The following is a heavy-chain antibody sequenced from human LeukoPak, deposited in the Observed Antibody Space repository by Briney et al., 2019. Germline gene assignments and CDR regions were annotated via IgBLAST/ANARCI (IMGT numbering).Heavy chain of an antibody. J-gene: IGHJ4*02. V-gene: IGHV3-23*01. CDR1: GFTFSSYA. Sequence: GGSLRLSCTASGFTFSSYAMSWVRQAPGKGLEWVSAVSSDGINTYYTDSLKGRFTISRDNSKNTVFLQMHSLTAEDTAVYYCAKPFGFLEWLYGGYFDSWGQGTLVTVPS. CDR2: VSSDGINT. CDR3: AKPFGFLEWLYGGYFDS. D-gene: IGHD3-3*01.